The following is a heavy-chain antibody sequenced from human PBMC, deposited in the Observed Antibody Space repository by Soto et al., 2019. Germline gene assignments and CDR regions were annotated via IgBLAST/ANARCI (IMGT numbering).Heavy chain of an antibody. CDR1: GFTFSSYA. Sequence: QVQLVESGGGVVQPGRSLRLSCAASGFTFSSYAIHWVRQAPGKGLEWVAVISYDGSNQYYADSVKGRFTISRDKSKNTLYLQMNSLRAEDTAVYYCARADSPSTSQLDYWGQGTLVTVSS. V-gene: IGHV3-30-3*01. CDR3: ARADSPSTSQLDY. J-gene: IGHJ4*02. D-gene: IGHD1-1*01. CDR2: ISYDGSNQ.